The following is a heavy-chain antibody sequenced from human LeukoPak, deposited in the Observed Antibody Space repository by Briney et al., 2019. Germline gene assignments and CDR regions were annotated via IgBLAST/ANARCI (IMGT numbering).Heavy chain of an antibody. CDR3: ARGGGIAAGRIYYYYGMDV. CDR1: GLSFIGDY. CDR2: LNHRGST. D-gene: IGHD6-6*01. J-gene: IGHJ6*02. Sequence: SPNLSPAHALYGLSFIGDYCSSSPQPPGGGRWRYWELNHRGSTNYNPSLKRRVTISVDTSKNQFSLELSSVTAADTAVYYCARGGGIAAGRIYYYYGMDVWGQGTTVTVSS. V-gene: IGHV4-34*01.